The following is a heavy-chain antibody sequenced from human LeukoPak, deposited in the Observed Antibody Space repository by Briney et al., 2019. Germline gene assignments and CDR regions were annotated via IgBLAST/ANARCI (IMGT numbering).Heavy chain of an antibody. CDR1: GFTFSRSG. Sequence: GGSLRLSCAASGFTFSRSGMHWVRQAPGKGLEWVAFIQSDGSTKAYADSVKGRFASSRDNFKNTVDLQMNSLRAEDTALYYCARAIGQYYFDYWGQGTLVTVSS. J-gene: IGHJ4*02. CDR3: ARAIGQYYFDY. CDR2: IQSDGSTK. V-gene: IGHV3-30*02.